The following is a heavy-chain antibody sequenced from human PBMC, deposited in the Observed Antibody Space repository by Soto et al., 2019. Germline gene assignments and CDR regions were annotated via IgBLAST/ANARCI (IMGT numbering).Heavy chain of an antibody. J-gene: IGHJ3*02. CDR2: INPNTGGT. CDR1: GYTFTDYY. CDR3: TRARWAGTSDAFDI. Sequence: QVQLVQSGPEVKKFGASVKVSCKASGYTFTDYYLHWVRQAPGQGLECLGWINPNTGGTDSAQRFQCRVTMTRDTSIRIAYMELSRLTSDDTAMYYCTRARWAGTSDAFDIWGQGTMVTVS. D-gene: IGHD6-19*01. V-gene: IGHV1-2*02.